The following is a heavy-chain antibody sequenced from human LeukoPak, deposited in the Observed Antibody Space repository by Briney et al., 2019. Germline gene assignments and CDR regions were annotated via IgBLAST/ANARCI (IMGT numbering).Heavy chain of an antibody. V-gene: IGHV5-51*01. CDR2: IFTHDSTL. Sequence: GESLKISVQGSGSTFMDYWIGWVRRLPGKGPEWMRFIFTHDSTLMYSPAFQGQVTISVDKPISTAYVQRSSLKAWDTAIYYCTRYGIQGCITNCYRSSYYYGMDGWGQGTTVTVSS. D-gene: IGHD2-2*02. CDR1: GSTFMDYW. J-gene: IGHJ6*02. CDR3: TRYGIQGCITNCYRSSYYYGMDG.